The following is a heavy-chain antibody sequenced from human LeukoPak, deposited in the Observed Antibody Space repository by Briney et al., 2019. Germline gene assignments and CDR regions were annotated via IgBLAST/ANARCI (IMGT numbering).Heavy chain of an antibody. V-gene: IGHV1-2*02. CDR2: INPNSGGT. CDR1: GYTFTGYY. CDR3: ASRITMVRGVIIKEGNWFDP. Sequence: ASVKVSCKASGYTFTGYYMHWVRQAPGQGLEWMGWINPNSGGTNYAQKFQGRVTMTRDTSISTAYMELSGLRSDDTAVYYCASRITMVRGVIIKEGNWFDPWGQGTLVTVSS. J-gene: IGHJ5*02. D-gene: IGHD3-10*01.